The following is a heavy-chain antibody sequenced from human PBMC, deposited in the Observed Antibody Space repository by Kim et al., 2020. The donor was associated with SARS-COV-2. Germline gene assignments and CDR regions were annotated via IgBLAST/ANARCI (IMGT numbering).Heavy chain of an antibody. CDR1: GFTFSSYA. Sequence: GGSLRLSCAASGFTFSSYAMSWVRQAPGKGLEWVSAISGSGGSTYYADSVKGRFTISRDNSKNTLYLQMNSLRAEDTAVYYCAKVRARNTFGGGRPPTPNDYWGQGTLVTVSS. CDR2: ISGSGGST. V-gene: IGHV3-23*01. J-gene: IGHJ4*02. D-gene: IGHD3-16*01. CDR3: AKVRARNTFGGGRPPTPNDY.